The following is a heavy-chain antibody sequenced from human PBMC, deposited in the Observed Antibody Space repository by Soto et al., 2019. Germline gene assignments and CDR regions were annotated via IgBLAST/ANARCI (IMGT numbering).Heavy chain of an antibody. Sequence: SETLSLTCTVSGGSISSYYWSWIRQPPGKGLEWIGYIYYSGSTNYNPSLKSRVTISVDTSKNQFSLKLSSVTAADTAVYYCARDRGYDKSYHYYYMDVWGKGTTVTVSS. CDR2: IYYSGST. V-gene: IGHV4-59*01. D-gene: IGHD5-12*01. CDR1: GGSISSYY. J-gene: IGHJ6*03. CDR3: ARDRGYDKSYHYYYMDV.